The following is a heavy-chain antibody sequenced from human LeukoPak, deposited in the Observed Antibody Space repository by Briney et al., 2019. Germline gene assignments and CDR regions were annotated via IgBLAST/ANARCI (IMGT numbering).Heavy chain of an antibody. D-gene: IGHD3-22*01. CDR2: LNPSGGSP. J-gene: IGHJ4*02. V-gene: IGHV1-46*01. CDR1: GYTFTSYF. CDR3: ARRDYDSSGVPQHLDY. Sequence: ASVKVSCKASGYTFTSYFMHWVRQAPGQGLEWMGILNPSGGSPNYAQNFQGRVTLTRDTSTSTVYMELSSLRSEDTAVYYCARRDYDSSGVPQHLDYWGQGTLVTVSS.